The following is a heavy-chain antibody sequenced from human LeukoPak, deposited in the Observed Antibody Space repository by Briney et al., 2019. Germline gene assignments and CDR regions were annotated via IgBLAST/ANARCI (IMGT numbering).Heavy chain of an antibody. V-gene: IGHV1-18*01. D-gene: IGHD2-15*01. J-gene: IGHJ5*02. CDR1: GYTFTSYG. CDR3: ARSRGIYCSGGSCYVDWFGP. CDR2: ISANNGNT. Sequence: ASVKVSCKASGYTFTSYGISRVRQAPGQGLEWMGWISANNGNTNYAQKLQGRVTMTTDTSTSTAYMELRSLRSDDTAVYYCARSRGIYCSGGSCYVDWFGPWGQGTLVTVSS.